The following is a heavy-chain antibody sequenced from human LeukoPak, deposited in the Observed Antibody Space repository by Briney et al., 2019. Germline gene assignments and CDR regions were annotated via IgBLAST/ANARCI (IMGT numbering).Heavy chain of an antibody. Sequence: GASVKVSCKASGGTFITYTINWVRQAPGQGLEWMGGIIPIFGTANYAQKFLGRVTVTTDDSTSTAFMELSSLRSEDTAVYYCATYMLRDNWNVHTFDSWGQGTLVTVSS. D-gene: IGHD1-1*01. CDR3: ATYMLRDNWNVHTFDS. J-gene: IGHJ4*02. CDR1: GGTFITYT. V-gene: IGHV1-69*05. CDR2: IIPIFGTA.